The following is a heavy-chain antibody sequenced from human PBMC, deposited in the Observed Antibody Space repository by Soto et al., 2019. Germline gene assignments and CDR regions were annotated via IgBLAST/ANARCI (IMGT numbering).Heavy chain of an antibody. V-gene: IGHV1-8*01. CDR3: ARGDGDHYDYYIAS. CDR1: GYTFTSYD. CDR2: MNPNSGNT. D-gene: IGHD4-17*01. J-gene: IGHJ4*02. Sequence: QVQLVQSGAEVKKPGASVQVSCKASGYTFTSYDINWVRQATGHGLEWMGWMNPNSGNTGYAQKLQGRVTMTRNTDISTAYRELSSLRSEDTAVYYCARGDGDHYDYYIASWGQGTLDTDS.